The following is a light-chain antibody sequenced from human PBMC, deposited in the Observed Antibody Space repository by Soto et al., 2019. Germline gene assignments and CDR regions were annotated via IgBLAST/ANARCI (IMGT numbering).Light chain of an antibody. V-gene: IGKV3-20*01. CDR2: AS. CDR1: QTVSDMY. Sequence: EIVLTQSPGTLSLSPGDRATLSCRASQTVSDMYLAWYQQKPGQAPRLLIYASNRATGIPDRFSGSGSGTDFTLTIGRLEPADFAVYYCQHYGTSALFGPGTKVDIK. J-gene: IGKJ3*01. CDR3: QHYGTSAL.